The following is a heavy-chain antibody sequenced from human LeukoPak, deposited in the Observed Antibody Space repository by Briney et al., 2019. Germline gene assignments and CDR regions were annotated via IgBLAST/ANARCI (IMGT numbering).Heavy chain of an antibody. Sequence: TPSLTCTVSGGSISSGGYYWSWIRQHPGKGLEWIGYIYYSGSTYYNPSLKSRVTISVDTSKNQFYLKLSSVTAADTAVYYCARVRYCSGGSCYSPYYYYYMDVWGKGTTVTVSS. V-gene: IGHV4-31*03. CDR2: IYYSGST. CDR1: GGSISSGGYY. D-gene: IGHD2-15*01. J-gene: IGHJ6*03. CDR3: ARVRYCSGGSCYSPYYYYYMDV.